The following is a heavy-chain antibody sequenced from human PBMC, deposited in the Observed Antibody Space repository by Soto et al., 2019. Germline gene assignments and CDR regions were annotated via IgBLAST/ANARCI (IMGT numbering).Heavy chain of an antibody. CDR3: ARQHYGDDFDY. J-gene: IGHJ4*02. V-gene: IGHV3-7*01. CDR1: GFDVRKSW. CDR2: GKEDGIQK. D-gene: IGHD3-10*01. Sequence: VQLVEWGGVLVQPGGSRRLSCAAAGFDVRKSWMNWVRHGPGKGLEWVSTGKEDGIQKFYVDTVKGRFSISRYNGRNFVFLERSSLRGGDTAKCDSARQHYGDDFDYWGQGALVTVSS.